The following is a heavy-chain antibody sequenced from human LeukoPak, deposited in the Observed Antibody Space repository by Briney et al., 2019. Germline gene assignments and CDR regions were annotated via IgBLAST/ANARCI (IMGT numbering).Heavy chain of an antibody. V-gene: IGHV3-9*01. Sequence: PGGSLRLSCAGSGFIFDDYAMHWVRQAPGKGLEGVSGISWNSGSIVYADSVKGLFTMSRDNAQKSLFLQMSSLRGEHTAFYYCAKAYYYDSSGYIAYWGEGALVTVSS. J-gene: IGHJ4*02. CDR1: GFIFDDYA. D-gene: IGHD3-22*01. CDR3: AKAYYYDSSGYIAY. CDR2: ISWNSGSI.